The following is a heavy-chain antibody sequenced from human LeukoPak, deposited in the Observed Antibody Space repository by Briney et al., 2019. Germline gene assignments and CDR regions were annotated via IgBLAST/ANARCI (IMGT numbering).Heavy chain of an antibody. CDR1: GGSFSGYY. Sequence: SETLSLTCAIYGGSFSGYYWSWIRQPPGKGLEWIGELNHSGSTNYNPSLKSRVTISVDTSKNQFSLKLSSVTAADTAVYYCARARYYGSGRRPGGIYFDYWGQGTLVTVSS. D-gene: IGHD3-10*01. CDR2: LNHSGST. V-gene: IGHV4-34*01. CDR3: ARARYYGSGRRPGGIYFDY. J-gene: IGHJ4*02.